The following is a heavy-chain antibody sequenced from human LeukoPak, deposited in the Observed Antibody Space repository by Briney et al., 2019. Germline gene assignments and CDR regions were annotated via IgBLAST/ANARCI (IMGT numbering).Heavy chain of an antibody. J-gene: IGHJ4*02. CDR2: ISAYNGKT. CDR1: GYIFTNYG. D-gene: IGHD6-13*01. Sequence: APVKVSCKASGYIFTNYGVSWVRQAPGQGLEWIGWISAYNGKTKYGERFQGRVTMTTDTSTSTGYMELRSLTSDDTAVYYCARDLTAIAGVPGDYFDHWGQGTLVTISS. V-gene: IGHV1-18*01. CDR3: ARDLTAIAGVPGDYFDH.